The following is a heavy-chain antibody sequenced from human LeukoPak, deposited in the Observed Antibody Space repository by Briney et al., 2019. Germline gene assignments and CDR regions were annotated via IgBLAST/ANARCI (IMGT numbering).Heavy chain of an antibody. D-gene: IGHD3-22*01. CDR1: GGSISSYY. Sequence: PSETLSLTCTVSGGSISSYYWSWIRQPPGKGLEWIGYIYYSGSTNYNPSLKSRVTISVDTSKNQFSLKLSSVTAADTAVYNCARTLNYYDSSGYYGFYDAFDIWGQGTMVTVSS. J-gene: IGHJ3*02. CDR2: IYYSGST. CDR3: ARTLNYYDSSGYYGFYDAFDI. V-gene: IGHV4-59*01.